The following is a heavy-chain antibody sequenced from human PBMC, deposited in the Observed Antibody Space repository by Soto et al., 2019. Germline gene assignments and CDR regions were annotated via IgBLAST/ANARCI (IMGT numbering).Heavy chain of an antibody. Sequence: QVQLVQSGAEVQKPGASLKVSCKASGYIFNNYGISWVRQAPGQGLEWMGWIYPKEGRINFAQKFQGRVTLTTDTSTSTAYIELRSLRLDDSDVYVCARDIYYDIDYCGQGTLVTVSS. CDR1: GYIFNNYG. D-gene: IGHD3-3*01. CDR2: IYPKEGRI. J-gene: IGHJ4*02. V-gene: IGHV1-18*01. CDR3: ARDIYYDIDY.